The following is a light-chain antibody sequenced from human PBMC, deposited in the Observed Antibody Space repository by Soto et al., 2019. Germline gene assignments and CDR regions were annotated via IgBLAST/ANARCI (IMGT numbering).Light chain of an antibody. CDR2: KAS. V-gene: IGKV1-5*03. J-gene: IGKJ3*01. Sequence: DIQMTQSPSTLSPSVGDRVTITCRASQSISSWLAWYQQKPGKAPKLLIYKASSLESGVPSRFSGSESGTEFTLTISSLQPDDFATYYCQQYSTCPFTFGPGTKVDIK. CDR3: QQYSTCPFT. CDR1: QSISSW.